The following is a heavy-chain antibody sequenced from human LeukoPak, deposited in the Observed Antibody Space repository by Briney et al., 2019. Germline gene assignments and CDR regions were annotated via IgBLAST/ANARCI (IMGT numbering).Heavy chain of an antibody. CDR3: ARTEQQLASYYFDY. Sequence: SETLSLTCAVYGGSFSGYYWSWIRQPPGKGLEWIGEINHSGSTNYNPSLKSRVTISVDTSKNQFSLKLSSVTAADTAVYYCARTEQQLASYYFDYWGQGTLVTVSS. CDR1: GGSFSGYY. V-gene: IGHV4-34*01. J-gene: IGHJ4*02. CDR2: INHSGST. D-gene: IGHD6-13*01.